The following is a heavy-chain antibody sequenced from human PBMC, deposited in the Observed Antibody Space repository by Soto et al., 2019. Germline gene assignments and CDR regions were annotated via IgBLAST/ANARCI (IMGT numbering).Heavy chain of an antibody. CDR3: TRDLDWLLYDY. V-gene: IGHV3-74*01. Sequence: GGSLRLSCLASGFSISDYVMHWVRQAPGKGPVWVSRVSHDGTITSYADSVKGRFTISRDNSKNMLYLQMNSLRAEDTAPYYCTRDLDWLLYDYWGQGTLVTVSS. J-gene: IGHJ4*02. D-gene: IGHD3-3*01. CDR1: GFSISDYV. CDR2: VSHDGTIT.